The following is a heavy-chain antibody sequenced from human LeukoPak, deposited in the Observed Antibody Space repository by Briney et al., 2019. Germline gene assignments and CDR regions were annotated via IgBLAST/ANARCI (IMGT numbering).Heavy chain of an antibody. Sequence: GGSLRLSCAASGFTFSSYGMHWVRQAPGKGLEWVSYISSSGSTIYYADSVKGRFTISRDNAKNSLYLQMNSLRAEDTAVYYCASLGGSNWFDPWGQGTLVTVSS. J-gene: IGHJ5*02. CDR1: GFTFSSYG. CDR3: ASLGGSNWFDP. CDR2: ISSSGSTI. V-gene: IGHV3-48*04. D-gene: IGHD3-16*01.